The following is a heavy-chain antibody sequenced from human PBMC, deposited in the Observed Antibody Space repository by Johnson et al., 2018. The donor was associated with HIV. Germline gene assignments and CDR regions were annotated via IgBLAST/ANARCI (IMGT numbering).Heavy chain of an antibody. D-gene: IGHD6-13*01. CDR1: GFTFSSYA. V-gene: IGHV3-23*04. J-gene: IGHJ3*02. CDR2: ISGSGGST. CDR3: AKDLPGYSSSWYGAFDI. Sequence: EVQLVESGGGLVQPGGSLRLSCAASGFTFSSYAMSWVRQAPGKGLEWVSAISGSGGSTYYADSVKGRFTISRDNSKNTLYLQMNSLRAEDTAVYYCAKDLPGYSSSWYGAFDIWGQGTMVTVSS.